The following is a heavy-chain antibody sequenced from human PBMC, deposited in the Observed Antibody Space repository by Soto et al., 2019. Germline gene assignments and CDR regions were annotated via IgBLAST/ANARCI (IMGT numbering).Heavy chain of an antibody. D-gene: IGHD3-9*01. CDR1: GGSIGTYY. V-gene: IGHV4-59*08. CDR2: IYYRGNT. J-gene: IGHJ4*02. Sequence: QVQLQESGPGLVKPSETLSLTCTVSGGSIGTYYWSWIRQPPGKGLEWIGYIYYRGNTDYNPSLKSRVTISLDTPKNQFSLKRSSVTAADTAVYYCARHPGYYDILTGYTTYYFAYWGQGILVTVSS. CDR3: ARHPGYYDILTGYTTYYFAY.